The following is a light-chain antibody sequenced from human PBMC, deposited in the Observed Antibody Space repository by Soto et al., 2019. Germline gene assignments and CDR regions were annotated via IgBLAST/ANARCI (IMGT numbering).Light chain of an antibody. CDR1: QSINNW. Sequence: DIQMTQSPSTLSASVGDRVTITCRASQSINNWLAWYQQKPGKAPKLFIFKASTLEIGVPSRFSGSGSGTEFPLNISSLQPDDFATYFCQQYESFPRTFGQGTKVEIK. CDR2: KAS. V-gene: IGKV1-5*03. J-gene: IGKJ1*01. CDR3: QQYESFPRT.